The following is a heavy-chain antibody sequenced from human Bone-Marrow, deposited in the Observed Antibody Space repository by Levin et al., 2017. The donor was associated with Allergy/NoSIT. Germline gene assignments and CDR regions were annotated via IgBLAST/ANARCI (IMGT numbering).Heavy chain of an antibody. J-gene: IGHJ4*02. D-gene: IGHD1-26*01. V-gene: IGHV6-1*01. CDR1: GDSLFSTGVA. CDR2: TYYTSKWNI. CDR3: TRGRDSAFDN. Sequence: RSQTLSLTCAISGDSLFSTGVAWNWIRQSPSRGLEWLGRTYYTSKWNIDYAESVRGRININSDTSKNQFFLQLSAVSPEDTAVYYCTRGRDSAFDNWDQGTLVTVSS.